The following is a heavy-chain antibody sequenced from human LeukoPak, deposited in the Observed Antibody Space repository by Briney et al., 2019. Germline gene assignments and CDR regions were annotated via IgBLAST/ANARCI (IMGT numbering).Heavy chain of an antibody. CDR3: ARGPEPDYGDYFDY. J-gene: IGHJ4*02. D-gene: IGHD4-17*01. CDR2: ISYDGSNK. Sequence: GGSLRLSCAASGFTFSSYGMHWVRQAPGKGLEWVAVISYDGSNKYYADSVKGRFTISRDNSKNTLYLQMNSLRAEDTAVYYCARGPEPDYGDYFDYWGQGTLVTVSS. V-gene: IGHV3-30*03. CDR1: GFTFSSYG.